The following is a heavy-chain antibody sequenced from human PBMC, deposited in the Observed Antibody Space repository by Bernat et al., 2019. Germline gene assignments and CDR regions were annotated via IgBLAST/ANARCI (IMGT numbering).Heavy chain of an antibody. CDR2: TYYRSRWYN. D-gene: IGHD2-15*01. CDR3: ARDGVPSIVVVVAATYFDY. CDR1: GDSVSSNSAA. Sequence: QVQLPQSGPGLVKPSQTLSLTCAISGDSVSSNSAAWNWIRQSPSRGLEWLGRTYYRSRWYNEYAVSVKSRISINPDTSKNQFSLQLNSVTPEDTAVYYCARDGVPSIVVVVAATYFDYWGQGTLVTVSS. V-gene: IGHV6-1*01. J-gene: IGHJ4*02.